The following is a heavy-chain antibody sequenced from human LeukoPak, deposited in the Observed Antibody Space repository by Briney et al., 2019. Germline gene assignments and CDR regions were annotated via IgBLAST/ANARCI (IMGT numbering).Heavy chain of an antibody. CDR1: GYTFTIYG. D-gene: IGHD3-3*01. J-gene: IGHJ4*02. V-gene: IGHV1-18*01. Sequence: ASVKVSCKASGYTFTIYGISWVRQAPGQGLEWMGWISAYNGNTNYAQKLQGRVTMTTDTSTSTAYMELRSLRSDDTAVYYCARGRDFWSGYLKPKYYFDYWGQGTLVTVSS. CDR2: ISAYNGNT. CDR3: ARGRDFWSGYLKPKYYFDY.